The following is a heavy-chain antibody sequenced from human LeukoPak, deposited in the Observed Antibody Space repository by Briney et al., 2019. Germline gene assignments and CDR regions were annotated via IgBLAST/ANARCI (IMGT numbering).Heavy chain of an antibody. V-gene: IGHV3-74*01. Sequence: GGSLRLSCAASGFPFSTYAMHWVRQAPGKGLVWVSYINIDERITGYADSVKGRFTISRDNAKNTLYLQMNSLRAEDTAIYYCFREGGDWGQGTLVTVSS. CDR2: INIDERIT. D-gene: IGHD3-10*01. J-gene: IGHJ4*02. CDR3: FREGGD. CDR1: GFPFSTYA.